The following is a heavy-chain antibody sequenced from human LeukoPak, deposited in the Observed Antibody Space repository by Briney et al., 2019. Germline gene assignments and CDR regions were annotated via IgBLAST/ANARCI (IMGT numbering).Heavy chain of an antibody. J-gene: IGHJ4*02. CDR1: GFTFDTFT. V-gene: IGHV3-43*01. CDR2: ISWDGSGT. Sequence: GGSLRLSCAASGFTFDTFTMHWVRQPPGKGLEWVSLISWDGSGTYYADSVKGRFTISRDNSKNSLYLQMNSLKIEDTALYYCAKDLANSYAFDYWGQGNLVTVSS. CDR3: AKDLANSYAFDY. D-gene: IGHD5-18*01.